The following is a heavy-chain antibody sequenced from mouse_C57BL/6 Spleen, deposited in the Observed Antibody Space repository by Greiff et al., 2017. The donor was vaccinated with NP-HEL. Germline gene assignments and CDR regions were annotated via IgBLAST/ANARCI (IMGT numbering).Heavy chain of an antibody. V-gene: IGHV3-1*01. CDR1: GYSITSGYD. Sequence: DVKLVESGPGMVKPSQSLSLTCTVTGYSITSGYDWHWIRHFPGNKLEWMGYISYSGSTNYNPSLKSRISITHDTSKNHFFLKLNSVTTEDTATYYCARGAGPLYYFDYWGQGTTLTVSS. D-gene: IGHD3-3*01. CDR2: ISYSGST. J-gene: IGHJ2*01. CDR3: ARGAGPLYYFDY.